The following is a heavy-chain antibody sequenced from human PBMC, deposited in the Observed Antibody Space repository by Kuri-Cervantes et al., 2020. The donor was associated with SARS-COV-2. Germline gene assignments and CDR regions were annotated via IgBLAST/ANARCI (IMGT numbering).Heavy chain of an antibody. CDR2: LYYSGST. CDR3: ARGTVGAPGGGMDV. Sequence: SETLSLTCTVSGGSISTYYWSWIRQPPGKGLESIGYLYYSGSTNYNPSLKSRVTISVDTSKNQFSLKLSSVTAADTAVYYCARGTVGAPGGGMDVWGQGTTVTVSS. V-gene: IGHV4-59*08. J-gene: IGHJ6*02. CDR1: GGSISTYY. D-gene: IGHD1-26*01.